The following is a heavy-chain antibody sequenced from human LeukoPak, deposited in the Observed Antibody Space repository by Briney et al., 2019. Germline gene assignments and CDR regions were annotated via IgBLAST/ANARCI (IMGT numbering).Heavy chain of an antibody. Sequence: SVKVSCKASGGTFSSYAISWVRQAPGQGLEWMGGIIPIFGTANYAQKFQGRVTITTDESTSTAYMELSSLRSEDTAVYYCARNSFSGYSYGEIDYWGQGTLVTVSS. CDR2: IIPIFGTA. D-gene: IGHD5-18*01. V-gene: IGHV1-69*05. CDR3: ARNSFSGYSYGEIDY. J-gene: IGHJ4*02. CDR1: GGTFSSYA.